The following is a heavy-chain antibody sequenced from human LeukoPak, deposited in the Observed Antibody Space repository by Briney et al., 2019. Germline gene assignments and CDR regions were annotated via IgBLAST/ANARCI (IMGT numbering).Heavy chain of an antibody. CDR2: IYYSGST. V-gene: IGHV4-59*01. D-gene: IGHD3-3*01. Sequence: KPSETLSLTCTVSGGSISSYYWSWIRQPRGKGLEWIGYIYYSGSTNYNPSLKSRVTISVDTSKNQFSLKLSSVTAADTAVFYCARVASGYDVFDIWGQGTMVTVSS. J-gene: IGHJ3*02. CDR1: GGSISSYY. CDR3: ARVASGYDVFDI.